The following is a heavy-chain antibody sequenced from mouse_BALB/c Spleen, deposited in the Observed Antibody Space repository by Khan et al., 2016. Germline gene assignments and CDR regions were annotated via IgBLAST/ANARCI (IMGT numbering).Heavy chain of an antibody. J-gene: IGHJ2*01. V-gene: IGHV1-9*01. Sequence: QVQLQQSGAELMKPGASVKISCKATGYTFSSYWIEWVKQRPGHGLEWSGEILPGSGSTNYNEKFRGKATFTADTSSNTAYMQLSSLTSEDSAVHYCARTDRRGYFDYWGQGTTLTVSS. CDR3: ARTDRRGYFDY. CDR2: ILPGSGST. CDR1: GYTFSSYW.